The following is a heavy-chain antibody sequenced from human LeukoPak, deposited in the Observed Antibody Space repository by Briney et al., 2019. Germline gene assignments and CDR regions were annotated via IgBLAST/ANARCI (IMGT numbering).Heavy chain of an antibody. CDR1: GGTFSSYG. Sequence: SVKVSCKASGGTFSSYGISWVRQAPGQGLEWMGRITPIFGTANYAQKFQGRLTITTDESTSTAYMELSSLGSEDTAVYYCAREGDDGDYASDCWGQGTLVTVSS. V-gene: IGHV1-69*05. D-gene: IGHD4-17*01. CDR2: ITPIFGTA. CDR3: AREGDDGDYASDC. J-gene: IGHJ4*02.